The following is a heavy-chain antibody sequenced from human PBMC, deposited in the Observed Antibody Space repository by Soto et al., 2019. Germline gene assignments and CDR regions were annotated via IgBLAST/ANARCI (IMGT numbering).Heavy chain of an antibody. CDR1: GFTFSNAW. CDR3: STVQGVIAAAGTRDY. Sequence: GGSLRLSCAASGFTFSNAWMSWVRQAPGKGLEWVGRIKSKTDGGTTDYAAHVTGRFTISRDDSKNTLYLQMNSLKTEDTAVYYCSTVQGVIAAAGTRDYWGQGTLVTVSS. V-gene: IGHV3-15*01. J-gene: IGHJ4*02. D-gene: IGHD6-13*01. CDR2: IKSKTDGGTT.